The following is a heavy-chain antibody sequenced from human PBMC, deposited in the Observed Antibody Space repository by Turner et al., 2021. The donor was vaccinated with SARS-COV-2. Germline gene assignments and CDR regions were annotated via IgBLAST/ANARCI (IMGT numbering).Heavy chain of an antibody. D-gene: IGHD1-26*01. CDR3: ARGRSWNY. CDR2: ISGSSSTI. CDR1: GFTFSSYD. J-gene: IGHJ4*02. Sequence: EVQLVESVGVLVQPGGSLGLSCAASGFTFSSYDMNWVRQAPGKGLEWFSYISGSSSTIYYGDTMKGRVAVTRDNAKNSLYLQVNSLRVDDTAVYYDARGRSWNYWGQGTLITVSS. V-gene: IGHV3-48*03.